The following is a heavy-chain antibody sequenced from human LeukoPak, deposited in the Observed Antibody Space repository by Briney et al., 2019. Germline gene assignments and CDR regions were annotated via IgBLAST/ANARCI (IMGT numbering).Heavy chain of an antibody. CDR2: INPNSGGT. V-gene: IGHV1-2*02. D-gene: IGHD3-10*01. CDR3: ARFPSYGSGSHWFDP. CDR1: GYTFTGYY. J-gene: IGHJ5*02. Sequence: LWASVKVSCKASGYTFTGYYMHWVRQAPGQGLEWMGWINPNSGGTNYAQKFQGRVTMTRDTSISTAYMELSRLRSDDTAVYYCARFPSYGSGSHWFDPWGQGTLVTVSS.